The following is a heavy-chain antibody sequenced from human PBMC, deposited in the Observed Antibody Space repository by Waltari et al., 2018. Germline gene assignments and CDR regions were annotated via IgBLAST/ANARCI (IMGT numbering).Heavy chain of an antibody. CDR2: INPNKGGT. CDR1: GYTFTGYY. J-gene: IGHJ3*02. CDR3: ANSGPMGPLGNAFDI. D-gene: IGHD7-27*01. Sequence: QVQLVQSGAEVKKPGASVKVSCQAPGYTFTGYYMPWVRQTPGQGLEWMGWINPNKGGTNYAEKFQGRGTMARDTSISTAYMELSRLRSDDTAVYFCANSGPMGPLGNAFDIWGQGTMVTVSS. V-gene: IGHV1-2*02.